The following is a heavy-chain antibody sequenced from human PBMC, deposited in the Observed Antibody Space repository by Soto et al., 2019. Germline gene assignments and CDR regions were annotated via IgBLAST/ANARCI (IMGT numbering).Heavy chain of an antibody. D-gene: IGHD3-3*01. Sequence: SETLSLTCTVSGGSISSYYWSWIRQPPGKGLEWIGYIYYSGSTNYNPSLKSRVTISVDTSKNQFSLKLSSVTAADTAVYYCARFVGYDFWSGYYSGVGTDYYYYYGMDVWGQGTTVTVSS. CDR2: IYYSGST. CDR3: ARFVGYDFWSGYYSGVGTDYYYYYGMDV. J-gene: IGHJ6*02. CDR1: GGSISSYY. V-gene: IGHV4-59*01.